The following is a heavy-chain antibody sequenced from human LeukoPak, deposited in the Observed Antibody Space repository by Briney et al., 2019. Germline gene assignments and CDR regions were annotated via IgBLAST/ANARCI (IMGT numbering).Heavy chain of an antibody. CDR3: ARLAGTTPYYYYGMVV. D-gene: IGHD1-1*01. CDR2: ISAYNGNT. J-gene: IGHJ6*04. V-gene: IGHV1-18*04. Sequence: ASVKVSCKASGYTFTSYGISWVRQAPGQGLEWMGWISAYNGNTNYAQKLQGRVTMTTDTSTSTAYMELRSLRSDDTAVYYCARLAGTTPYYYYGMVVWGKGTTVTVSS. CDR1: GYTFTSYG.